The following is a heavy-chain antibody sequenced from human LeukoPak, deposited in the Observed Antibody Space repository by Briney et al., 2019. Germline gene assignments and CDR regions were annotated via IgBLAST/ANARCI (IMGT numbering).Heavy chain of an antibody. V-gene: IGHV3-21*01. CDR2: ISRGSGYI. Sequence: GGSLRLSCAASGFTFSTYTMNWVRLAPGKGLEWVSIISRGSGYIHYADSVKGRFTISRDNSKNTLYLQMNSLRAEDTAVYYCARGPSGYHNTGGQGTLVTVSS. J-gene: IGHJ4*02. D-gene: IGHD5-12*01. CDR3: ARGPSGYHNT. CDR1: GFTFSTYT.